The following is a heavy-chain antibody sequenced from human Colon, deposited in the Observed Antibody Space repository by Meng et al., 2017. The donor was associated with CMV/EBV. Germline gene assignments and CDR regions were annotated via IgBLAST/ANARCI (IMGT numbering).Heavy chain of an antibody. J-gene: IGHJ4*02. CDR2: ISSSSSYI. Sequence: LRLSCAGSGFTFETYSMHWVRQAPGKGLEWVSSISSSSSYIYYADSLKGRFTVSRDNANNSLFLQMNRLRAEDTAVYYCARGADFDFWGQGTLVTVS. V-gene: IGHV3-21*01. CDR3: ARGADFDF. CDR1: GFTFETYS. D-gene: IGHD4/OR15-4a*01.